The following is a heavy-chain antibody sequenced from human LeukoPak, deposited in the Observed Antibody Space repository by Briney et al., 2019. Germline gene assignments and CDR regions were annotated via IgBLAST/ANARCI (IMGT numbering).Heavy chain of an antibody. CDR2: ISGSGGST. Sequence: PGGSLRLSCAASGFTFSSYAMSWVRQAPGKGLEWVSAISGSGGSTYYADSVKGRFTISRDNSKNTLYLQMNSLRAEDTAVYYCAKANSYDFWSGYYSPFDYWGQGTLVTVSS. CDR1: GFTFSSYA. D-gene: IGHD3-3*01. J-gene: IGHJ4*02. CDR3: AKANSYDFWSGYYSPFDY. V-gene: IGHV3-23*01.